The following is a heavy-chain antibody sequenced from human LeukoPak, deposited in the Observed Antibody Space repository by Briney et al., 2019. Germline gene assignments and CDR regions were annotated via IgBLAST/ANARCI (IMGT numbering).Heavy chain of an antibody. D-gene: IGHD2-2*01. CDR3: AREFLGYCSSTSCFGAFDI. CDR1: GGSISSYY. V-gene: IGHV4-59*01. J-gene: IGHJ3*02. CDR2: IYYSGST. Sequence: SETLSLTFTVSGGSISSYYWSWIRQPPGKGLEWIGYIYYSGSTNYNPSLKSRVTISVDTSKNQFSLKLSSVTAADTAVYYCAREFLGYCSSTSCFGAFDIWGQGTMVTVSS.